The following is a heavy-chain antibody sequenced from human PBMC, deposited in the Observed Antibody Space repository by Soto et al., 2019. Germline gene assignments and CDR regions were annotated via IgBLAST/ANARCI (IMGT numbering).Heavy chain of an antibody. CDR1: GGSISSYY. CDR2: IYYSGST. Sequence: QVQLQESGPGLVKPSETLSLTCTVSGGSISSYYWSWIRQPPGKGLEWIGYIYYSGSTNYNPSLKSRVTISVDTSKNQFSLNLSSVTAADTAVYYCARVFYYGAESGMDVWGQGTTVTVSS. J-gene: IGHJ6*02. CDR3: ARVFYYGAESGMDV. V-gene: IGHV4-59*08. D-gene: IGHD3-10*01.